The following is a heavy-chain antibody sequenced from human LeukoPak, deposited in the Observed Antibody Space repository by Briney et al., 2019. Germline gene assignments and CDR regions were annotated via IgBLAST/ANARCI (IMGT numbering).Heavy chain of an antibody. D-gene: IGHD2-2*02. CDR3: ARGPLRDIVVVPAAIKYFDY. CDR1: GGTFSSYA. CDR2: IIPIFGTA. J-gene: IGHJ4*02. Sequence: ASVKVSCKASGGTFSSYAISWVRQAPGQGFEWMGGIIPIFGTANYAQKFQGRVTITADESTSTAYMELSSLRSEDTAVYYCARGPLRDIVVVPAAIKYFDYWGQGTLVTVSS. V-gene: IGHV1-69*13.